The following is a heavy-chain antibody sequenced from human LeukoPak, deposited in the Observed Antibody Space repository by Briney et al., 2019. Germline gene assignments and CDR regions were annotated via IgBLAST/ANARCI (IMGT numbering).Heavy chain of an antibody. D-gene: IGHD2-2*01. CDR3: AKELLGYCSSTSCYHDAFDI. CDR1: GFTFSDYY. CDR2: ISGSGGST. Sequence: GSLRLSCAASGFTFSDYYMSWIRQAPGKGLEWVSAISGSGGSTYYADSVKGRFTISRDNSKNTLYLQMNSLRAEDTAVYYCAKELLGYCSSTSCYHDAFDIWGQGTMVTVSS. V-gene: IGHV3-23*01. J-gene: IGHJ3*02.